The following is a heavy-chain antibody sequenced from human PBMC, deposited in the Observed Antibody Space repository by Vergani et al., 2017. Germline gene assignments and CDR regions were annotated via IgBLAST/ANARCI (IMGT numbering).Heavy chain of an antibody. CDR1: GGTFSSYT. D-gene: IGHD3-22*01. J-gene: IGHJ6*02. CDR2: IIPILGIA. CDR3: ARWPNYYDSSEDDGMDV. Sequence: QVQLVQSGAEVKKPGSSVKVSCKASGGTFSSYTISWVRQAPGQGLEWMGRIIPILGIANYAQKFQGRVTITADKSTSTAYMELSSLRSEDTAVYYCARWPNYYDSSEDDGMDVWGQGTTVTVSS. V-gene: IGHV1-69*02.